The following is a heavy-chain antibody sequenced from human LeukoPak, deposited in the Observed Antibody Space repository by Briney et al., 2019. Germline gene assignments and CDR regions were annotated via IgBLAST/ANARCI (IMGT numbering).Heavy chain of an antibody. Sequence: DSVKVSCKASGFTFSGYYMHWVRQAPGQGLEWMAWISPNSGGTNNVQKFQGRVTVTRDTSITTDYMEISGLTSDDTALYYCAREPSGSGGYDYWGQGTLVTVSA. V-gene: IGHV1-2*02. CDR3: AREPSGSGGYDY. CDR1: GFTFSGYY. D-gene: IGHD3-10*01. J-gene: IGHJ4*02. CDR2: ISPNSGGT.